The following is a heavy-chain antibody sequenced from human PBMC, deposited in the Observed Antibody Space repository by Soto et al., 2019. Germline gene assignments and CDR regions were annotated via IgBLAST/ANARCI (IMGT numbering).Heavy chain of an antibody. V-gene: IGHV3-33*01. CDR2: IWYDGSTR. CDR1: GVSFSNYG. CDR3: ARGWGSGVPHSCLEV. J-gene: IGHJ3*01. Sequence: QEQLVESGGGVVQPGRSLRLSCAASGVSFSNYGIHWVRQAPGKGLDWVAVIWYDGSTRYYADSVRGRFTISRDNSGNTVHMQKERLRDEETAVYYCARGWGSGVPHSCLEVWGQGTTVGVS. D-gene: IGHD6-19*01.